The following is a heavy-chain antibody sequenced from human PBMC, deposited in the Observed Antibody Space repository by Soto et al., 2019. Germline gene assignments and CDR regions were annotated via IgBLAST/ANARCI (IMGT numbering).Heavy chain of an antibody. Sequence: EVQLVESGGGLVQPGESLRLSCAASGFTFSSYWMHWVRQAPGKGLVWVSRINSDGSSTSYAGSVKGRFTISRDNAKNTLYLQMNSLRAEDTAVYYCVRTSLVGAAANREDYWGQGTLVTVSS. CDR2: INSDGSST. J-gene: IGHJ4*02. CDR1: GFTFSSYW. D-gene: IGHD2-15*01. V-gene: IGHV3-74*01. CDR3: VRTSLVGAAANREDY.